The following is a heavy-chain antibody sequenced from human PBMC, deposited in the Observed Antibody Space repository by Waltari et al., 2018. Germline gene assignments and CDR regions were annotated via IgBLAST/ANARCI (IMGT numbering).Heavy chain of an antibody. CDR1: GYSISSGYY. J-gene: IGHJ4*02. Sequence: QVQLQESGPRLVKPSETLSLTCAVSGYSISSGYYWGWSRQPPGKGLECIGSIYLSGTTYSNPSLKSRVPISVDTSNNQFSLKLSSVTAADTAVYYCVALERWLHSGSWGQGTLVTVSS. CDR3: VALERWLHSGS. CDR2: IYLSGTT. D-gene: IGHD1-26*01. V-gene: IGHV4-38-2*01.